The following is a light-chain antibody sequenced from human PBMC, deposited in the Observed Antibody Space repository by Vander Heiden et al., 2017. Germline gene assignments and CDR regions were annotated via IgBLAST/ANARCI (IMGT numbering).Light chain of an antibody. V-gene: IGKV3-20*01. CDR2: GAS. CDR1: QSVINTY. J-gene: IGKJ5*01. Sequence: ELVLPLSPGPLSLSPGDRATLTFRTSQSVINTYLAWYQQKPGQAPRLLIYGASTRDSGIPDRFSGSGSGTDFTLIISRLEPEDFAVYYCQYYDNTITFGQGTRLDLK. CDR3: QYYDNTIT.